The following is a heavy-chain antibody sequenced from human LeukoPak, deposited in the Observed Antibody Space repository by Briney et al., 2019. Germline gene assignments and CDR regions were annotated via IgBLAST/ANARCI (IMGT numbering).Heavy chain of an antibody. V-gene: IGHV1-46*01. Sequence: ASVKVSCKASGYTFTTYHMHWVRQAPGQGLEWMGIINPSGGSTIYAQKFQGRVTMTEDTSTDTAYMELSSLRSEDTAVYYCATYWTWGQGTMVTVSS. CDR2: INPSGGST. CDR3: ATYWT. J-gene: IGHJ3*01. D-gene: IGHD3/OR15-3a*01. CDR1: GYTFTTYH.